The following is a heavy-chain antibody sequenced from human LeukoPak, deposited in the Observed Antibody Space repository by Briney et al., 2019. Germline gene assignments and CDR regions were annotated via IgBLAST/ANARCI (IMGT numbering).Heavy chain of an antibody. CDR1: GFTFDDYA. V-gene: IGHV3-20*04. D-gene: IGHD3-3*01. J-gene: IGHJ4*02. CDR3: ARVKGSGYRNSIDY. CDR2: INWNGGST. Sequence: GGSLRLSCAASGFTFDDYAMNWVRQAPGKGLEWVSGINWNGGSTYYRDSVKGRFTISRDNAKNSLYLQMNSLRAEDTALYYCARVKGSGYRNSIDYWGQGTLLTVSS.